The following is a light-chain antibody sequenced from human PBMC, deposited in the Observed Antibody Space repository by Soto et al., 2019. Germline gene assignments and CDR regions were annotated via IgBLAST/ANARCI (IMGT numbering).Light chain of an antibody. CDR2: EVS. J-gene: IGLJ1*01. V-gene: IGLV2-8*01. CDR3: SSYAGSNIYV. CDR1: SSDVGGYNY. Sequence: QSDLTQPPSASGSPGQSVTISCTGTSSDVGGYNYVSWYQQHPGKAPKLMIYEVSKRPSGVPDRFSGSKSGNTASLTVSGLQAEDEADYYCSSYAGSNIYVFGTGTKVTAL.